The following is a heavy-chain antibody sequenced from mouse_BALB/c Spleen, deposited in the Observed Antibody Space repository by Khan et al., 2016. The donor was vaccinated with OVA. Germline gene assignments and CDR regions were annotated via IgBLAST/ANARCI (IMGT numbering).Heavy chain of an antibody. V-gene: IGHV1S136*01. CDR1: GYSFTNYI. D-gene: IGHD2-4*01. J-gene: IGHJ3*01. CDR3: ARDYGRSFWFAY. Sequence: VQLQQPGPELVKPGASVKMSCKASGYSFTNYIIHWVKQEPGQGLEWIGYINPHNDGAKYNEKFKGKATLTSDKSSSTAYMELSGLTSEDSAVYDCARDYGRSFWFAYWGQGTLGTVSA. CDR2: INPHNDGA.